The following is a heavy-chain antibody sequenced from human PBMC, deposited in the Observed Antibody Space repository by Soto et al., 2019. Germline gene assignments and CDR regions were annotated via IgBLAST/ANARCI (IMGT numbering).Heavy chain of an antibody. CDR3: ARKSDCSGGSCYSFDY. CDR1: GGSFSGYY. CDR2: INHSGST. D-gene: IGHD2-15*01. V-gene: IGHV4-34*01. J-gene: IGHJ4*02. Sequence: QVQLQQWGAGLLKPSETLSLTCAVYGGSFSGYYWSWIRQPPGKGLEWIGEINHSGSTNYNPSLKSRVTITVDTSKYQFSLKLSSVTAADSAVYYCARKSDCSGGSCYSFDYWGQGTLVTVSS.